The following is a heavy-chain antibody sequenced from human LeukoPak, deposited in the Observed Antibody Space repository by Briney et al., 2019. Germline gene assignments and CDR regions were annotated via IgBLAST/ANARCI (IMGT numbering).Heavy chain of an antibody. CDR2: VYYDGST. Sequence: SETLSLTCTVSGGSISSYYWSWIRQPPGRGLEWIGSVYYDGSTSYSPSLKSRVTIYVDTSKSQFSLRLGSVTAADTAVYYCARRRYNYGDFDHWGQGTLVTVSS. J-gene: IGHJ4*02. D-gene: IGHD1-1*01. CDR3: ARRRYNYGDFDH. CDR1: GGSISSYY. V-gene: IGHV4-39*01.